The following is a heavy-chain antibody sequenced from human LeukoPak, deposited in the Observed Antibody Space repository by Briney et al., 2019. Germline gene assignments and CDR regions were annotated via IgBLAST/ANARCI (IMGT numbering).Heavy chain of an antibody. Sequence: GGSLRLSCAASGFTFSSYWMHWVRQAPGKGLVWVSRINSDGSSTSYADSVKGRFTISRDNAKNTLYLQMNSLRAEDTAVYYCARGYYYDSSGSVAPFDYWGQGALVTVSS. D-gene: IGHD3-22*01. V-gene: IGHV3-74*01. CDR1: GFTFSSYW. CDR2: INSDGSST. CDR3: ARGYYYDSSGSVAPFDY. J-gene: IGHJ4*02.